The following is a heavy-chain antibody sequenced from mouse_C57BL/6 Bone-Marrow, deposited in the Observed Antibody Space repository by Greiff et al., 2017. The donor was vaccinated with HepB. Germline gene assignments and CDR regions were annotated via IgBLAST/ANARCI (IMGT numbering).Heavy chain of an antibody. CDR2: INPNYGTT. J-gene: IGHJ3*01. V-gene: IGHV1-39*01. Sequence: EVQVVESGPELVKPGASVKISCKASGYSFTDYNMNWVKQSNGKSLEWIGVINPNYGTTSYNQKFKGKATLTVDQSSSTAYMQLNSLTSEDSAVYYCAPSGGDSNYAQAWFAYWGQGTLVTVSA. CDR1: GYSFTDYN. D-gene: IGHD2-5*01. CDR3: APSGGDSNYAQAWFAY.